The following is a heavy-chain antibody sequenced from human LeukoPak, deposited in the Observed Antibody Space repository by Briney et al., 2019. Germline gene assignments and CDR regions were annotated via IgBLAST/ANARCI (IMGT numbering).Heavy chain of an antibody. CDR3: ARDRPYNDSSGSAGYFDY. D-gene: IGHD3-22*01. V-gene: IGHV3-30-3*01. Sequence: PGRSLRLSCAASGFTFSSYAMHWVRQAPGKGLEWVAVISYDGSNKYYADSVKGRFTISRDNSKNTLYLQMNSLRAEDTAVYYCARDRPYNDSSGSAGYFDYWGQGTLVPVSS. CDR1: GFTFSSYA. J-gene: IGHJ4*02. CDR2: ISYDGSNK.